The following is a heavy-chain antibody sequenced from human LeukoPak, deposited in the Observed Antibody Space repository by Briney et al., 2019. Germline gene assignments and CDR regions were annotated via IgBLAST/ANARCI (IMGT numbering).Heavy chain of an antibody. CDR3: ARRSPYGSGRYYYYYYMDV. CDR1: GGSISSYY. D-gene: IGHD3-10*01. V-gene: IGHV4-34*01. Sequence: PSETLSLTCTVSGGSISSYYWSWIRQPPGKGLEWIGEINHSGSTNYNPSHKSRVTISVDTSKNQFSLKLSSVTAADTAVYYCARRSPYGSGRYYYYYYMDVWGKGTTVTISS. J-gene: IGHJ6*03. CDR2: INHSGST.